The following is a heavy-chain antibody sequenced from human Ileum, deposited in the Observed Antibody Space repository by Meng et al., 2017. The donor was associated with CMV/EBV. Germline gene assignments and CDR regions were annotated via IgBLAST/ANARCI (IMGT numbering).Heavy chain of an antibody. D-gene: IGHD6-13*01. J-gene: IGHJ6*02. CDR1: GYTFIGYY. V-gene: IGHV1-2*02. Sequence: ASVKVSCKASGYTFIGYYMHWVRQAPGQGLEWMGWINPNSGGTNYAQKFQGRVTMTRDTSISTAYMELSRLRSDDTAVYYCAGQQLVPYGMDVWGQGTTVTVSS. CDR3: AGQQLVPYGMDV. CDR2: INPNSGGT.